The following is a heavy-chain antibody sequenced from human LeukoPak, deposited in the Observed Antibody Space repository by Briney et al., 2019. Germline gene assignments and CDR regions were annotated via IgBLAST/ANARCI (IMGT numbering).Heavy chain of an antibody. V-gene: IGHV4-34*01. Sequence: PSETLSLTCAVYGGSFSGYYWSWIRQPPGKGLEWIGEINHSGSTNYNPSLKSRVTISVDTSKNQFSLKLSSVTAADTAVYYCARGAHYYADYDILTGSLDYWGQGTLVTVSS. J-gene: IGHJ4*02. CDR1: GGSFSGYY. CDR3: ARGAHYYADYDILTGSLDY. CDR2: INHSGST. D-gene: IGHD3-9*01.